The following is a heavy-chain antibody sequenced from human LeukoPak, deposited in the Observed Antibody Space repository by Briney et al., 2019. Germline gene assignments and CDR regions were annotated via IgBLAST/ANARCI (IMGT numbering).Heavy chain of an antibody. CDR1: GGSFSGYY. Sequence: PSETLSLTCAVYGGSFSGYYWSWIRQPPGKGLEWIGEINHSGSTNYNPSLKSRVTISVDTSKNQFSLKLSSVTAADTAVYYCARVKSGSYPYYYYYYMDVWGKGTTVTISS. J-gene: IGHJ6*03. D-gene: IGHD1-26*01. CDR2: INHSGST. CDR3: ARVKSGSYPYYYYYYMDV. V-gene: IGHV4-34*01.